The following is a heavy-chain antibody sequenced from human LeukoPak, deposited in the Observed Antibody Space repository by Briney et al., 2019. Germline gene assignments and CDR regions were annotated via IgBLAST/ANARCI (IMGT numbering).Heavy chain of an antibody. CDR3: ARCYSPRLGFDP. Sequence: SETLSLTCTVSGGSISSYYWSWIRQPPGKGLEWIGYIYYSGSTNYNPSLKSRVTISVDTSKNQFSLKLSSVTTADTAVYYCARCYSPRLGFDPWGQGTLVTVSS. V-gene: IGHV4-59*08. J-gene: IGHJ5*02. CDR2: IYYSGST. CDR1: GGSISSYY. D-gene: IGHD3-16*02.